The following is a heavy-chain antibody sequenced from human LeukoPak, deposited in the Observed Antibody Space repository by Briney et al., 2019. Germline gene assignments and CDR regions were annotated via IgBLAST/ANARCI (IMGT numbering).Heavy chain of an antibody. CDR2: ISGSGGST. V-gene: IGHV3-23*01. CDR3: ARSRIAATNYYMDV. D-gene: IGHD6-13*01. Sequence: GGTLRLSCAASGFTFSSYGMSWVRQAPGKGLEWVSAISGSGGSTYYADSVKGRFTISRDNAKNSLYLQMNSLRAEDTAVYYCARSRIAATNYYMDVWGKGTTVTVSS. CDR1: GFTFSSYG. J-gene: IGHJ6*03.